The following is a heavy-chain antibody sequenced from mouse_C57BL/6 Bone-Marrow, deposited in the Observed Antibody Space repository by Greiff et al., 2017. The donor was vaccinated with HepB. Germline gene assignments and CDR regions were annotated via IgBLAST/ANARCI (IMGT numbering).Heavy chain of an antibody. J-gene: IGHJ3*01. CDR2: IWTGGGT. Sequence: VQLQQSGPGLVAPSQSLSITCTVSGFSLTSYAISWVRQPPGKGLEWLGVIWTGGGTNYNSALKSRLSIIKDNSKGQIFLIMNSLQTDDTAGYYCASQGQLGFAYWGQGTLVTVSA. CDR1: GFSLTSYA. D-gene: IGHD3-3*01. V-gene: IGHV2-9-1*01. CDR3: ASQGQLGFAY.